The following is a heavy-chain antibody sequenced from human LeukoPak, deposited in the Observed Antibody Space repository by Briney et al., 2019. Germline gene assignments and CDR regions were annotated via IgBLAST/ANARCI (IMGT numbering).Heavy chain of an antibody. J-gene: IGHJ4*02. CDR3: ARVWGDSSTWFFDY. CDR1: GFTFSSYW. CDR2: INSDGSST. D-gene: IGHD6-13*01. Sequence: GGSLRLSRAASGFTFSSYWMHWVRQAPGKGLVWVSRINSDGSSTTYADSVKGRFTISRDNAKNTLCLQMNSLRAEDTAVYYCARVWGDSSTWFFDYWGQGTLVTVSS. V-gene: IGHV3-74*01.